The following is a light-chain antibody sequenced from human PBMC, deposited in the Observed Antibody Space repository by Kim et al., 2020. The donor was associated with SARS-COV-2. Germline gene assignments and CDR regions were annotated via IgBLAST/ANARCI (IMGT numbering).Light chain of an antibody. CDR3: QQSYSTPRT. V-gene: IGKV1-39*01. CDR2: AAS. CDR1: QSISNY. J-gene: IGKJ1*01. Sequence: ASVGDRVTITCRASQSISNYLNLYQQKPGKAPKLLIYAASSLQSGVPSRFSGSGSGTDFTLTISSLQPEDFATYYCQQSYSTPRTFGQGTKVDIK.